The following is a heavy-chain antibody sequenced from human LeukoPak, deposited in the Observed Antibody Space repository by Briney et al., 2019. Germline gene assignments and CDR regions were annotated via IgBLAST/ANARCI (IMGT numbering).Heavy chain of an antibody. J-gene: IGHJ4*02. CDR1: GFIFSDYS. V-gene: IGHV3-23*01. Sequence: GGSLRLSCAASGFIFSDYSINWVRQAPGKGLEWVSLISDSGGTTYYADSVRGRLTISRDNSKNTLYLQMNSLRAEDTAVYYCAKGLPGIAVAGTALPDYWGQGTLVTVSS. CDR2: ISDSGGTT. CDR3: AKGLPGIAVAGTALPDY. D-gene: IGHD6-19*01.